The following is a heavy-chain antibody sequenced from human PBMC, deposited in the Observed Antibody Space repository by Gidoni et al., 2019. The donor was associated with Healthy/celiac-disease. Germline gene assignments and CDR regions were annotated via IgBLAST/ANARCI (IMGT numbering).Heavy chain of an antibody. Sequence: QVQLVQSGAEVKKPGASVKVSCKASGYTFTSYAMHWVRQAPGQRLEWMGWINAGNGNTKYSQKCQGRVTITRDTSASTAYMELSSLRSEDTAVYYCARGRTVGATTPLLVWGQGTLVTVSS. V-gene: IGHV1-3*01. CDR3: ARGRTVGATTPLLV. CDR2: INAGNGNT. J-gene: IGHJ4*02. D-gene: IGHD1-26*01. CDR1: GYTFTSYA.